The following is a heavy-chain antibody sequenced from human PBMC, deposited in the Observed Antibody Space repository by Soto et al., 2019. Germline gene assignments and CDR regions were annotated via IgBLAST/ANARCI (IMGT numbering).Heavy chain of an antibody. CDR3: AREGTTLWFGELLYPSN. Sequence: GGSLRLSCAASGFTFSSYGMHWVRQAPGKGLEWVAVIWYDGSNKYYADSVKGRFTISRDNSKSTLYLQMNSLRAEDTAVYYCAREGTTLWFGELLYPSNWGQGTLVTVSS. J-gene: IGHJ4*02. V-gene: IGHV3-33*01. CDR2: IWYDGSNK. D-gene: IGHD3-10*01. CDR1: GFTFSSYG.